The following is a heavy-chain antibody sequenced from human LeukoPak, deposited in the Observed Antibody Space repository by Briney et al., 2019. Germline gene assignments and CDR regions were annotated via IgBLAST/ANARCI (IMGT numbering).Heavy chain of an antibody. D-gene: IGHD6-19*01. Sequence: SETLSLTCTVSGGSISSYYWSWIRQPPGKGLEWIGYIYYRGSTNYNPSLKSRVTISVDTSKNQFSLKLSSVTAADTAVYYCARVYSSGWYADWYFDLWGRGTLVTVSS. CDR2: IYYRGST. V-gene: IGHV4-59*01. J-gene: IGHJ2*01. CDR3: ARVYSSGWYADWYFDL. CDR1: GGSISSYY.